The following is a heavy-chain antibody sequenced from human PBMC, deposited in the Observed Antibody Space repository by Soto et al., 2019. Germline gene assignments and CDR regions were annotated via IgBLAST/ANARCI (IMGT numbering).Heavy chain of an antibody. V-gene: IGHV3-15*01. CDR1: GFTFSYAW. CDR2: IKSHIDGGTP. D-gene: IGHD6-19*01. CDR3: TALAVAGSKFDY. J-gene: IGHJ4*02. Sequence: EVRLVESGGGLVKSGGSLRLSCAASGFTFSYAWMSWVRQAPGKGLEWIGRIKSHIDGGTPAYSAPVKGRFTISRDDSKNTMYLQISSLKTGDTAVYYCTALAVAGSKFDYWGQGTLVTVSS.